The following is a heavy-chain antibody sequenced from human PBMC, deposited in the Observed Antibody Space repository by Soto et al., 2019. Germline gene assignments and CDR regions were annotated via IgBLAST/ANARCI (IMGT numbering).Heavy chain of an antibody. V-gene: IGHV3-30-3*01. CDR2: ISYDGSNK. CDR1: GFTFSSYA. J-gene: IGHJ4*02. Sequence: QVQLVESGGGVVQPGRSLRLSCAASGFTFSSYAMHWVRQAPGKGLEWVAVISYDGSNKYYADSVKGRFTISRDNSKNPLYLPMNSLRAEDTAVYYRARAWEWELPPHYWGQRTLVTVSS. CDR3: ARAWEWELPPHY. D-gene: IGHD1-26*01.